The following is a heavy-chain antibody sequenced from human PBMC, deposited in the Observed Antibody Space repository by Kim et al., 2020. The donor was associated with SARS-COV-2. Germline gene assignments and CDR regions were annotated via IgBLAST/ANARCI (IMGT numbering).Heavy chain of an antibody. V-gene: IGHV3-64D*09. J-gene: IGHJ4*02. CDR2: ISSNGGST. CDR3: VKVPTYYDILTGHRGNFDC. D-gene: IGHD3-9*01. Sequence: GGSLRLSCSASGFTFSSYAMHWVRQAPGKGLEYVSAISSNGGSTYYADSVKGRFTISRDNSKNTLYLHMSSLRAEDTDVYYCVKVPTYYDILTGHRGNFDCWGQGTLVAVAS. CDR1: GFTFSSYA.